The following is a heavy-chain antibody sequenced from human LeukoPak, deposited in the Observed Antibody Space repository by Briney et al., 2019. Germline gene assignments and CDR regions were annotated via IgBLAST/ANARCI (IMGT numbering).Heavy chain of an antibody. Sequence: GGSLRLSCAASGSTFSSFAMSWLRQAPGKGLEWVSAVSGSGGSTSYADSVKGRFTISRDNSKNTLYLQMNSLRAEDTAVYYCANDYYGDSLGVNYWGQGTLVTVSS. J-gene: IGHJ4*02. CDR1: GSTFSSFA. V-gene: IGHV3-23*01. D-gene: IGHD4-17*01. CDR3: ANDYYGDSLGVNY. CDR2: VSGSGGST.